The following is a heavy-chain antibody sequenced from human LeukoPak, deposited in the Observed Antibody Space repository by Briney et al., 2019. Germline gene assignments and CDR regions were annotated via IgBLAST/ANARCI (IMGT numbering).Heavy chain of an antibody. CDR1: GYAFTSHG. J-gene: IGHJ6*03. CDR3: ARVSGTWGYFYMDV. Sequence: ASVKVSCKPFGYAFTSHGFTWVRQAPGQGLEWMGWISTYDGKTDYAQNFQGRVTMTIDASTSTAYMEVRSVRSDDTAVYYCARVSGTWGYFYMDVWAKGSTVTVSS. CDR2: ISTYDGKT. V-gene: IGHV1-18*01. D-gene: IGHD1-1*01.